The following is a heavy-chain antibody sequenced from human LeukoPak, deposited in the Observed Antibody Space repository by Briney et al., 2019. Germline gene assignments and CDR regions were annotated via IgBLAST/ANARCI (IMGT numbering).Heavy chain of an antibody. Sequence: PSETLSLTCAVSGGSISSSNWWSWVRPPPGKGLEWIGEIHVSGRTNYNPSLENRVTISVDMSKDHFSLKLSSVTAADTAFYYCARDLREDYYDSGGYSSADHWGQGTLVTVSS. CDR3: ARDLREDYYDSGGYSSADH. CDR2: IHVSGRT. CDR1: GGSISSSNW. D-gene: IGHD3-22*01. J-gene: IGHJ4*02. V-gene: IGHV4-4*02.